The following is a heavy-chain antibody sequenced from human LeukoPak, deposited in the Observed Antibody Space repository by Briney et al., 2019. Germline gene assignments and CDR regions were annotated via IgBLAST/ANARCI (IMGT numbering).Heavy chain of an antibody. V-gene: IGHV3-21*01. CDR2: ISSSGSYI. J-gene: IGHJ4*02. D-gene: IGHD6-19*01. CDR1: RFTFSSYS. CDR3: ARGVTVAGTDY. Sequence: GGSLRLSCAASRFTFSSYSMNWVRQAPGKGLEWVSSISSSGSYIYYADSVKGRFTISRDNAKNSLYLQMDSLRAEDTAVYYCARGVTVAGTDYWGQGTLVTVSS.